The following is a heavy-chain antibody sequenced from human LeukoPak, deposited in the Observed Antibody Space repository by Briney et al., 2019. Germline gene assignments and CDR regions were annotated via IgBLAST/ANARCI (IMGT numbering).Heavy chain of an antibody. CDR3: AKDVMGATPGIFDY. V-gene: IGHV3-7*03. J-gene: IGHJ4*02. Sequence: PGGSLRLSCAASGFTFSNYWMSWVRQAPGKGLEWVANIKQDGSEKYYVDSVKGRFTISRDNAKNSLYLQMNSLRAEDAAVYYCAKDVMGATPGIFDYWGQGTLVTVSS. D-gene: IGHD1-26*01. CDR1: GFTFSNYW. CDR2: IKQDGSEK.